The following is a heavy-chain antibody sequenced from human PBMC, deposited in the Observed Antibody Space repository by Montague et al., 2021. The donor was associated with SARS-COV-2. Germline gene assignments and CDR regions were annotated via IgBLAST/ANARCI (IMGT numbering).Heavy chain of an antibody. V-gene: IGHV4-59*08. J-gene: IGHJ6*02. CDR2: ILYCGST. D-gene: IGHD3-9*01. Sequence: SETLSLTCTVSGGSISSYSWSWIRKPPGTGLERIGSILYCGSTNYNYNLKSRVTISVDASKKKISLKLSPVTAADTAVDYCAGLGLGRYDIWTWCYQAGMDVVGQRTTVTVSS. CDR1: GGSISSYS. CDR3: AGLGLGRYDIWTWCYQAGMDV.